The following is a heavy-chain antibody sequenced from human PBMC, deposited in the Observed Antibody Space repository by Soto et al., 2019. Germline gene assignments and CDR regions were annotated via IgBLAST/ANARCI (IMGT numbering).Heavy chain of an antibody. D-gene: IGHD1-1*01. J-gene: IGHJ6*02. Sequence: SQTLSLTCAISGDRVSSNSAAWNWIRQSPSRGLEWLGRTYYRSKWYNDYAVSVKSRITINPDTSKNQFSLQLNSVTPEDTAVYYCARGTTGFLYYYYYGMDVWGQGTTVTVSS. CDR1: GDRVSSNSAA. CDR3: ARGTTGFLYYYYYGMDV. V-gene: IGHV6-1*01. CDR2: TYYRSKWYN.